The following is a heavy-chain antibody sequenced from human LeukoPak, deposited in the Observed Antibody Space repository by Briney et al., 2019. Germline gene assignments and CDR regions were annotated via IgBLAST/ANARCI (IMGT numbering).Heavy chain of an antibody. Sequence: GGSLRLSCAASGFIFRNYWMHWVRQAPGKGLVWVARINPNGITTTYTDSVKGRFTISRDNAKNSLYLQMNSLRAEDTALYYCAKGNLQWELRSDWFDPWGQGTLVTVSS. CDR2: INPNGITT. J-gene: IGHJ5*02. V-gene: IGHV3-74*01. CDR1: GFIFRNYW. D-gene: IGHD1-26*01. CDR3: AKGNLQWELRSDWFDP.